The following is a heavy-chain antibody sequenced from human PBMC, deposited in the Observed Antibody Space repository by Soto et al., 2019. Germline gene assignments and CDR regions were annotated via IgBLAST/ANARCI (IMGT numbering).Heavy chain of an antibody. V-gene: IGHV4-59*01. CDR2: IYYSGST. D-gene: IGHD3-3*01. J-gene: IGHJ4*02. Sequence: SETLSLTCTVSGGSISSYYWSWIRQPPGKGLEWIGYIYYSGSTNYNPSLKSRVTISVDTSKNQFSLKLSSVTAADTAVYYCARATDFWSGYLRAFDYWGQGTLVTVSS. CDR1: GGSISSYY. CDR3: ARATDFWSGYLRAFDY.